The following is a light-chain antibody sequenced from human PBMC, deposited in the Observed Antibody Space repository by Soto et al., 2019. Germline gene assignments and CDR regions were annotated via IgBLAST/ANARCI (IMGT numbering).Light chain of an antibody. CDR1: QSVSSN. V-gene: IGKV3-15*01. Sequence: EIVMTQSPAPLSVSPGERATLSCMXSQSVSSNLAWYQQKPGQAPRLLIYGASTRATGIPARFSGSGSGTDFIRTITSLEPEEVAVYYCQQRSDWPPSLTFGGGTKVDIK. CDR3: QQRSDWPPSLT. CDR2: GAS. J-gene: IGKJ4*01.